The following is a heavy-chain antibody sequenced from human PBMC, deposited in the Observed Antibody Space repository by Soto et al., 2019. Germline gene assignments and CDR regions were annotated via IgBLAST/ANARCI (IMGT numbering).Heavy chain of an antibody. J-gene: IGHJ4*02. CDR1: GYPFTSYA. CDR2: ISAYNGKT. V-gene: IGHV1-18*04. CDR3: ERDSPEWGAAPVY. D-gene: IGHD1-26*01. Sequence: SVKVSCPASGYPFTSYASIWIRQSPGQGLEWMGWISAYNGKTNYAQRLQGRVTMTTDTSTSTAYMELRALRSDDTAVYYCERDSPEWGAAPVYWGQGTLVTVSS.